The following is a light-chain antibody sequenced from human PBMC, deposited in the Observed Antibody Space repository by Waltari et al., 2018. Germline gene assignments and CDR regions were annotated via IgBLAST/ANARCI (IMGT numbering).Light chain of an antibody. Sequence: ELVLTPSPGTLSLSPGESATLSCRTRESVRRALIWYPQKPGQAPRLLIYASSTRATGVPDRFSGSGFGTDFSLTISRLEPEDFAVYYCQHNVRLPVTFGQGTRVEIK. V-gene: IGKV3-20*01. CDR1: ESVRRA. J-gene: IGKJ1*01. CDR3: QHNVRLPVT. CDR2: ASS.